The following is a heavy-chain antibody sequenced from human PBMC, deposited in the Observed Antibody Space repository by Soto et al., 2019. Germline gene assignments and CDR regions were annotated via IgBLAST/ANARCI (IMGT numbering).Heavy chain of an antibody. CDR3: ARENSYFDY. CDR2: ISAYNDNA. CDR1: GYTFRNFG. V-gene: IGHV1-18*01. J-gene: IGHJ4*02. Sequence: QIPLLQSGAEVKKPGASVQVTCKASGYTFRNFGIRWVRQAPGQGLEWMGWISAYNDNANYAQKFQGRLTMTADTSTSTAYMELRSLRSDDTAVYYCARENSYFDYWGQGTLVTVSS.